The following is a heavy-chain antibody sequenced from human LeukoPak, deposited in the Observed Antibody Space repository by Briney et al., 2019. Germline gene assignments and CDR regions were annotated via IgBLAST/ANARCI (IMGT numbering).Heavy chain of an antibody. Sequence: SETLSLTCTVSGDSISSGDYYWSWIRQPAGKGLEWIGRISSSGSTNYNPSLKSRVTISVDTSKNQFSLKLSSVTAADTAIYYCARGGYYGSGNDFRFDPWGQGTLVTVSS. J-gene: IGHJ5*02. D-gene: IGHD3-10*01. CDR2: ISSSGST. V-gene: IGHV4-61*02. CDR3: ARGGYYGSGNDFRFDP. CDR1: GDSISSGDYY.